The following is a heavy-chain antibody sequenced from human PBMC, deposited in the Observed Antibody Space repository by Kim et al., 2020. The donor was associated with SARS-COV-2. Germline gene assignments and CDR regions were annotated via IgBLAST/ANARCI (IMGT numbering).Heavy chain of an antibody. CDR3: ARLYYYDSSGYLGWFDP. V-gene: IGHV3-23*01. Sequence: AGAVKGRFTISRDNAKNTLYLQMNSLRAEDTAVYYCARLYYYDSSGYLGWFDPWGQGTLVTVSS. D-gene: IGHD3-22*01. J-gene: IGHJ5*02.